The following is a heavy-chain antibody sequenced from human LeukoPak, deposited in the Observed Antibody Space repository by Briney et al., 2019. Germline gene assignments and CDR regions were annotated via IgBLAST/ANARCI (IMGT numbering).Heavy chain of an antibody. CDR1: GYTFIGYY. CDR2: INPNSGGT. D-gene: IGHD1-26*01. V-gene: IGHV1-2*02. CDR3: ASRASYSGADY. Sequence: DLVKVSCKPSGYTFIGYYMHWVRQAPGQGLEWMGWINPNSGGTNYAQKFQGRVTMTRDTSISTAYMELSRLRSDDTAVYYWASRASYSGADYWGQGTLVTVSS. J-gene: IGHJ4*02.